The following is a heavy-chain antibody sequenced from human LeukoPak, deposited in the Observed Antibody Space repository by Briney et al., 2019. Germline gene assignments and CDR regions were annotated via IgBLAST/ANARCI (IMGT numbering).Heavy chain of an antibody. Sequence: GGSLRLSCAASGFTFSDHYMDWVRQAPGKGLEWVGRTRNKANSYTTEYAASVKGRFTISRDDSKNSLYPQMNSLKTEDTAVYYCARGEASGTTMDVWGQGTTVTVSS. J-gene: IGHJ6*02. D-gene: IGHD1-26*01. CDR2: TRNKANSYTT. CDR1: GFTFSDHY. V-gene: IGHV3-72*01. CDR3: ARGEASGTTMDV.